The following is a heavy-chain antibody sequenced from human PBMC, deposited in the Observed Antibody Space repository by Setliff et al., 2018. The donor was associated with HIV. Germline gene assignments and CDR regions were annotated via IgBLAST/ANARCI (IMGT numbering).Heavy chain of an antibody. CDR1: GFTFSSYW. Sequence: HPGGSLRLSCAASGFTFSSYWMHWVRQAPGKGLVWVSRIDGDGSGTSYADSVQGRFTISRDNAKNTLYLQMNSLRAEDTAVYYCVRDITTCWDVWGQGTTVTVSS. D-gene: IGHD4-4*01. V-gene: IGHV3-74*01. CDR2: IDGDGSGT. J-gene: IGHJ6*02. CDR3: VRDITTCWDV.